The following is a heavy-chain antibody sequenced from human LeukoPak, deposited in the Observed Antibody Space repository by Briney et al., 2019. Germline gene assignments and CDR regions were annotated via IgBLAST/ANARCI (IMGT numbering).Heavy chain of an antibody. Sequence: PGGSLRLSCAAAGFTFSSFWMTWVRQAPGKGLEWVANIRQDGSEKYYVDSVKGRFTISRDNAKNSLYLRMNSLRAEDTAVYYCARDARGDGFDVWGQGTMVTVSS. CDR1: GFTFSSFW. CDR2: IRQDGSEK. V-gene: IGHV3-7*04. D-gene: IGHD3-10*01. J-gene: IGHJ3*01. CDR3: ARDARGDGFDV.